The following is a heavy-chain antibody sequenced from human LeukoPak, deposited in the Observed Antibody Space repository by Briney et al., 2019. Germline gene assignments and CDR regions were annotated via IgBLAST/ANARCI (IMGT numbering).Heavy chain of an antibody. V-gene: IGHV1-18*01. D-gene: IGHD3-10*01. CDR3: ARDQYYGSGSYYGSYYFDY. CDR1: GYTFTSYG. J-gene: IGHJ4*02. Sequence: ASVKVSCKASGYTFTSYGISWVRQAPGQGLEWMGWISAYNGNTNYAQKLQGRVTMTTDTSTSTAYMELRSLRSDDTAVYYCARDQYYGSGSYYGSYYFDYWGQGTLVTVSS. CDR2: ISAYNGNT.